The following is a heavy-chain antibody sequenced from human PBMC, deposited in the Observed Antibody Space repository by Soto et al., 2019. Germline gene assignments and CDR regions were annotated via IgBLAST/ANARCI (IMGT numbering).Heavy chain of an antibody. CDR3: ARDPYIAAGHYYFDY. CDR2: INAGNGNT. Sequence: ASVEVSCKASGYTFTSYAMHWVRQAPGQRLEWMGWINAGNGNTKYSQKFQGRVTITRDTSASTAYMELSSLRSEDTAVYYCARDPYIAAGHYYFDYSGQGTLVTVSS. CDR1: GYTFTSYA. D-gene: IGHD6-25*01. V-gene: IGHV1-3*01. J-gene: IGHJ4*02.